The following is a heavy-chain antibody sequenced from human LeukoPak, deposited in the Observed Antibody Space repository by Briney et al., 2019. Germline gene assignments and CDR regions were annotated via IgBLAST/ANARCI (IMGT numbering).Heavy chain of an antibody. CDR3: ARTPWDYYDSSGYWAAFDI. V-gene: IGHV4-59*08. CDR1: GVSISSYY. Sequence: SETLSLTCTVSGVSISSYYWSWIRQPPGKGLEWIGYIYYSGSTNYNPSLMSRVTISVDTSKNKFSLQLSSVTAADTAVYYCARTPWDYYDSSGYWAAFDIWGQGTMVTVSS. D-gene: IGHD3-22*01. CDR2: IYYSGST. J-gene: IGHJ3*02.